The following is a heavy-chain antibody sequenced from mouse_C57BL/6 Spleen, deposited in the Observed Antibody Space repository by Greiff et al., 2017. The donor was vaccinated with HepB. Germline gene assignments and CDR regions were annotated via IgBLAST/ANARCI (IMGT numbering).Heavy chain of an antibody. V-gene: IGHV1-64*01. CDR1: GYTFPSYW. Sequence: QVQLQQPGAELVKPGASVKLSCKASGYTFPSYWMHWVKQRPGQGLEWIGMIHPNSGSTNYNEKFKSKATLTVDKSSSTAYMQLSSLTSEDSAVYYCARQNYDYDNYAMDYWGQGTSVTVSS. CDR3: ARQNYDYDNYAMDY. J-gene: IGHJ4*01. CDR2: IHPNSGST. D-gene: IGHD2-4*01.